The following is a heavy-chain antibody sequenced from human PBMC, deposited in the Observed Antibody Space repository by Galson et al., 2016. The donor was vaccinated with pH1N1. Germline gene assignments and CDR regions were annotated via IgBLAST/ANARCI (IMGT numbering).Heavy chain of an antibody. D-gene: IGHD5-12*01. CDR1: GGTLSRHT. J-gene: IGHJ4*02. CDR3: ARLSIRHTPRDY. Sequence: SVKVSCKASGGTLSRHTISWVRQAPGQGLEWMGRILPIVSITNYAQKLQGRVTIIADRFTSTVSMELSGLTSDDTAVYYCARLSIRHTPRDYWGQGILVTVSS. V-gene: IGHV1-69*02. CDR2: ILPIVSIT.